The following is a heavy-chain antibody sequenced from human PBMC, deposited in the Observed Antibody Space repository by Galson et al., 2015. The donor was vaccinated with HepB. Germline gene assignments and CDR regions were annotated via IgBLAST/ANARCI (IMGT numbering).Heavy chain of an antibody. J-gene: IGHJ2*01. V-gene: IGHV3-21*01. D-gene: IGHD3-3*01. Sequence: SLRLSCAASGFTFRSYSINWVRQTPGKGLEWVSSIDSKGEYRNYADSVKGRFTISRDNAKNSVYLQMNSLRAEDTALYYCAREDIRFLEWLGYYSDLWGRGTLVTVSS. CDR1: GFTFRSYS. CDR2: IDSKGEYR. CDR3: AREDIRFLEWLGYYSDL.